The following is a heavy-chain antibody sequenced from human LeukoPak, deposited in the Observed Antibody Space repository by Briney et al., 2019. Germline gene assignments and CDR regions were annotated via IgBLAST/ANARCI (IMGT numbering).Heavy chain of an antibody. D-gene: IGHD5-12*01. CDR3: ARLGEDIVATTIDY. J-gene: IGHJ4*02. V-gene: IGHV4-34*01. Sequence: SETLSLTCAVYGGSFSGYYWSWIRQPPGKGLEWIGEINHSGSTNYNPSLNSRVTISVDTSKNQFSLKLSSVTAADTAVYYCARLGEDIVATTIDYWGQGTLVTVSS. CDR2: INHSGST. CDR1: GGSFSGYY.